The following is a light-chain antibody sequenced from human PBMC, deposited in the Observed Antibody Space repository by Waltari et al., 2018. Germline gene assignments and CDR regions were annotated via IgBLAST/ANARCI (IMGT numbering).Light chain of an antibody. CDR3: AAWDDSLHVT. J-gene: IGLJ2*01. CDR2: KDH. Sequence: QSVLTQPPSASGTPGQRVTISCSGSISNIGRDYVFWYQQLPGAAPKLLICKDHQRPSGVPERFSGSKSGTSASLAISGLRSEDEADYYCAAWDDSLHVTFGGGTKLTVL. CDR1: ISNIGRDY. V-gene: IGLV1-47*01.